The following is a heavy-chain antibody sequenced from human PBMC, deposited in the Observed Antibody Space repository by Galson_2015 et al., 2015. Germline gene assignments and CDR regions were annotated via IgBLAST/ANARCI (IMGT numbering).Heavy chain of an antibody. CDR2: ISGRSTFI. J-gene: IGHJ4*02. D-gene: IGHD1-1*01. CDR1: GFPFSSYT. Sequence: SLRLSCAASGFPFSSYTMNWVRQAPGKGLQWVSSISGRSTFIFYSDSVKGRFTISRDNANNSLSLQMDSLRGDDTAVYYCTRHLGIGSGSPELWGQGTLVAVSS. V-gene: IGHV3-21*01. CDR3: TRHLGIGSGSPEL.